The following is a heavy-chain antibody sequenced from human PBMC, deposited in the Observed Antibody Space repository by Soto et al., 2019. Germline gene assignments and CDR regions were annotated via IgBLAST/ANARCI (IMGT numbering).Heavy chain of an antibody. V-gene: IGHV4-4*02. CDR1: GGSISSSNW. CDR2: IYHSGST. CDR3: ARDYDSSGSPSGLGY. Sequence: QVQLQESGPELVKPSGTLSLTCAVSGGSISSSNWWSWVRQPPGKGLGWIGEIYHSGSTNYNPSLKRRVTISVNKSKYQFSLKLSSVTAADTAVYYCARDYDSSGSPSGLGYWGQGTLVTVSS. J-gene: IGHJ4*02. D-gene: IGHD3-22*01.